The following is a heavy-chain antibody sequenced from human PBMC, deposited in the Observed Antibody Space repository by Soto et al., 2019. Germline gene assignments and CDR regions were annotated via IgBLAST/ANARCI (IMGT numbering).Heavy chain of an antibody. Sequence: PSETLSLTCIVSGGSITSYHWSWIRQFPGRGLEWIGYTYYSGNTNYNPSLQSRVTILVDTSKNQFSLKLSSVTAADTAVYYCARLGCSGGSCPPFVAGGQGTLVTVSS. J-gene: IGHJ5*02. CDR1: GGSITSYH. CDR3: ARLGCSGGSCPPFVA. D-gene: IGHD2-15*01. V-gene: IGHV4-59*01. CDR2: TYYSGNT.